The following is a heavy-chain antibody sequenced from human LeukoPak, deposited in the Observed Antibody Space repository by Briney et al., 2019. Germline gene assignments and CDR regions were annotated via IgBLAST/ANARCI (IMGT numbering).Heavy chain of an antibody. CDR2: IKKDGSEK. J-gene: IGHJ4*02. V-gene: IGHV3-7*01. CDR3: ARDLLGWELHYFDY. Sequence: GGSLRLSCAASGFTFSSYWMNWVRQAPGKGLEWVANIKKDGSEKYYVDSVKGRFAISRDNARTSLYLQMNSLRAEDTAVYYCARDLLGWELHYFDYWGQGTLVTVSS. D-gene: IGHD1-26*01. CDR1: GFTFSSYW.